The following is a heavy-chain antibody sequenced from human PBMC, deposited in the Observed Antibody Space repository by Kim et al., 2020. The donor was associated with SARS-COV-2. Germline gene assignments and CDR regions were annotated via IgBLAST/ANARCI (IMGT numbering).Heavy chain of an antibody. J-gene: IGHJ5*02. CDR2: IYYSGST. CDR1: GGSISSYY. CDR3: ARDNPIYDYVWGSYRPGMRFDP. V-gene: IGHV4-59*01. Sequence: SETLSLTCTVSGGSISSYYWSWIRQPPGKGLEWIGYIYYSGSTNYNPSLKSRVTISVDTSKNQFSLKLSSVTAADTAVYYCARDNPIYDYVWGSYRPGMRFDPWGQGTLVTVSS. D-gene: IGHD3-16*02.